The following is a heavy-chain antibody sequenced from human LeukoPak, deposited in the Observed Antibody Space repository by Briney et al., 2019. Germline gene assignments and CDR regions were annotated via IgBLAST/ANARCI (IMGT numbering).Heavy chain of an antibody. V-gene: IGHV1-46*01. D-gene: IGHD6-13*01. CDR3: ARADPYSSRPYYFDY. CDR1: GYTFTSYY. Sequence: ASVKVSCKASGYTFTSYYMHWVRQAPGQGLERMGIIKPSGGSTSYAQKFQGRVTMTRDTATSTVYMELSSLRSEDTAVYYSARADPYSSRPYYFDYWGQGTLVTVSS. J-gene: IGHJ4*02. CDR2: IKPSGGST.